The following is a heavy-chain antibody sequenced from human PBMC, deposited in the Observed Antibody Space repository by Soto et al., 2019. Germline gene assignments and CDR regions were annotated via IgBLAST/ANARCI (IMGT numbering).Heavy chain of an antibody. Sequence: ASVKVSCKASGYTFTSYGISWVRRAPGQGLEWMGIINPSGGSTSYAQKFQGRVTMTRDTSTSTVYMELSSLRSEDTAVYYCARVYCSGGSCYSVDYWGQGTLVTVSS. J-gene: IGHJ4*02. CDR1: GYTFTSYG. CDR2: INPSGGST. D-gene: IGHD2-15*01. CDR3: ARVYCSGGSCYSVDY. V-gene: IGHV1-46*03.